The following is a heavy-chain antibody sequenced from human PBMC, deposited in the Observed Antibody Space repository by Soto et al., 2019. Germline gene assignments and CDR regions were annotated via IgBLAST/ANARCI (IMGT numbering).Heavy chain of an antibody. J-gene: IGHJ6*02. CDR1: GGTFTSYA. CDR2: IIVGNDNT. V-gene: IGHV1-58*02. Sequence: AAAKVSSTASGGTFTSYAIRWVRQAPGQGLEWIGWIIVGNDNTNYAQKFQERVTITTDMSTNTIYMDLSGLRSEDTAVYYCAASPSFWQNYYYGAMDVWGQGTTVTVSS. CDR3: AASPSFWQNYYYGAMDV.